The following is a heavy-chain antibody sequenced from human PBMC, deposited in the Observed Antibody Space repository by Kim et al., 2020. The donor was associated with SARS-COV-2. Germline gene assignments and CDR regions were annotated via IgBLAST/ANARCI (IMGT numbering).Heavy chain of an antibody. CDR3: ARSRRDYDILTGYYPKADNDY. V-gene: IGHV4-39*01. J-gene: IGHJ4*02. Sequence: SETLSLTCTVSGGSISSSSYYWGWIRQPPGKGLEWIGSIYYSGSTYYNPSLKSRVTISVDTSKNQFSLKLSSVTAADTAVYYCARSRRDYDILTGYYPKADNDYWGQGTLVTVSS. D-gene: IGHD3-9*01. CDR1: GGSISSSSYY. CDR2: IYYSGST.